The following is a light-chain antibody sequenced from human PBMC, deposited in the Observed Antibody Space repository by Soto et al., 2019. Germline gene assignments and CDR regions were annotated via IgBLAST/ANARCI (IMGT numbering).Light chain of an antibody. CDR3: QHFNKWPHMPA. CDR2: DAS. J-gene: IGKJ4*01. CDR1: QAVGSN. Sequence: IVLTQSPATLSVSPGERATLSCRASQAVGSNLAGYQQRPGQAPRLLIYDASTRATGIPHRFSGGGSGTDFTLTISSLQSDDFAVYYCQHFNKWPHMPAFGGGTKLAIK. V-gene: IGKV3-15*01.